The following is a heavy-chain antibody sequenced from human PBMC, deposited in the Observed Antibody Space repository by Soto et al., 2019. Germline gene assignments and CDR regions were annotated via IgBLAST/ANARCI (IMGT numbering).Heavy chain of an antibody. V-gene: IGHV3-23*01. CDR1: GFTFSSYA. D-gene: IGHD3-3*01. CDR2: ISGSGGST. J-gene: IGHJ3*02. Sequence: GSLRLSCAASGFTFSSYAMSWVRQAPGKGLEWVSAISGSGGSTYYADSVKGRFTISRDNSKNTLYLQMNRLRAEDTAVYYCAKDLADYDFWSGYPRGAFDIWGQGTMVTVSS. CDR3: AKDLADYDFWSGYPRGAFDI.